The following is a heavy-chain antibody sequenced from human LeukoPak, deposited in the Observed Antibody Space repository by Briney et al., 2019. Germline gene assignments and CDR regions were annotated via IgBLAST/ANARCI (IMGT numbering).Heavy chain of an antibody. V-gene: IGHV1-18*01. CDR2: ISAYNGDT. CDR3: ARDPSNSSGRYEYFDY. Sequence: ASVKVSCKASGYTFTHHSISWVRQAPEQGLEWMGWISAYNGDTNYAQKFRGRVTMTTDTSTTTAYMELRSLRSDDTAVYYCARDPSNSSGRYEYFDYWGQGTLVTVSS. D-gene: IGHD6-19*01. J-gene: IGHJ4*02. CDR1: GYTFTHHS.